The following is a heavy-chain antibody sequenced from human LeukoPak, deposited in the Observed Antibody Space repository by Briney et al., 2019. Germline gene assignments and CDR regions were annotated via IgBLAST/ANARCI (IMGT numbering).Heavy chain of an antibody. J-gene: IGHJ4*02. CDR1: GYSFTSYW. V-gene: IGHV5-51*01. CDR2: IYPGDFDT. CDR3: ARLIVGATSHHYFDY. Sequence: GESLKISCKGSGYSFTSYWIGWVRQMPGKGLEWMGIIYPGDFDTRYSPSFQGQVTISADKSISTAYLQWSSLKASDTAMYYCARLIVGATSHHYFDYWGQGTLVTVSS. D-gene: IGHD1-26*01.